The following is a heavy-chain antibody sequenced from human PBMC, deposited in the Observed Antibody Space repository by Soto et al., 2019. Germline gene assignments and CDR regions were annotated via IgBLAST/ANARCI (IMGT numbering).Heavy chain of an antibody. V-gene: IGHV1-69*02. J-gene: IGHJ4*02. CDR3: ATSYGSGYRAFDY. CDR1: GDTFSFYT. CDR2: VNPILSMS. D-gene: IGHD3-10*01. Sequence: QVQLVQSGAEVKKPGSSVKVSCKASGDTFSFYTINWVRQAPGLGLEWMGRVNPILSMSNYAQKFQGRVTMTADKSTGAVYMELRSLRSEDTAFYYCATSYGSGYRAFDYWGQGALVTVSS.